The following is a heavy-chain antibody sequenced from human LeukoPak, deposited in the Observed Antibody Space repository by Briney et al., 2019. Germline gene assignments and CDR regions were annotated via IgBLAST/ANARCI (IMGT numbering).Heavy chain of an antibody. Sequence: GGSLRLSCAASGFTFSDSAMHWVRQASGKGLEWVGRIRSKANSFATTYDASVKGRFTISRDDSKNTAFLQMNSLKTEDTAVYYCTRRYYHDSSGNYYGDYWGQETRVTVSS. CDR1: GFTFSDSA. J-gene: IGHJ4*02. V-gene: IGHV3-73*01. CDR2: IRSKANSFAT. D-gene: IGHD3-22*01. CDR3: TRRYYHDSSGNYYGDY.